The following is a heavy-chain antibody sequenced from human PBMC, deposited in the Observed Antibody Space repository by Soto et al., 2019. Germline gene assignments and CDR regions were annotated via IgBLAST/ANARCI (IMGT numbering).Heavy chain of an antibody. V-gene: IGHV4-61*03. CDR2: VFHGGST. J-gene: IGHJ2*01. Sequence: PSETLSLTCTVSGGSVSSGNYYWTWIRQPPGKGLEWIGSVFHGGSTNYNPSLKSRLTMSVDTSKNYFSLTLNSVNTADTAVYFCAIWHTARSAYCYFDLWGRGTLVTVPS. CDR1: GGSVSSGNYY. CDR3: AIWHTARSAYCYFDL. D-gene: IGHD2-21*01.